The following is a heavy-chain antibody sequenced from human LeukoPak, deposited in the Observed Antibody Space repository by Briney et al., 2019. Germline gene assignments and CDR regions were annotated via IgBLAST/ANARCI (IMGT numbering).Heavy chain of an antibody. J-gene: IGHJ4*02. CDR2: INHSGST. Sequence: SETLSLTCAVYGGSFSGYYWSWIRQPPGKGLEWIGEINHSGSTNYNPSLKSRVTISVDTSKNQFSLKVSSVTAADTAVYFCARVRASLTIDYWGQGALVTVSS. V-gene: IGHV4-34*01. CDR3: ARVRASLTIDY. CDR1: GGSFSGYY.